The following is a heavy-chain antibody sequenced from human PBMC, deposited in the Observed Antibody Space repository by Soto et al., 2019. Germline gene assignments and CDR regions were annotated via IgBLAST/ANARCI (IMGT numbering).Heavy chain of an antibody. Sequence: QVQLVQSGAEVKKPGASVKVSCKASGYTFTSYGISWVRQAPGQRLEWMGWISAYNGNTNYAQKLQGRVTMTTDTSTSTADMELRSLRSDDTAVYYCARPLLGGIVGDTDGFDYWGQGTLVTVSS. D-gene: IGHD1-26*01. CDR3: ARPLLGGIVGDTDGFDY. J-gene: IGHJ4*02. V-gene: IGHV1-18*01. CDR2: ISAYNGNT. CDR1: GYTFTSYG.